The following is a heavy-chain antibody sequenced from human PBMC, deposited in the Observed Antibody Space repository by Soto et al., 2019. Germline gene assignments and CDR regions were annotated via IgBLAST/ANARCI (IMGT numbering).Heavy chain of an antibody. CDR2: IYWDDDK. V-gene: IGHV2-5*02. Sequence: QITLKESGPTLVKPTQTLTLTCTFSGFSLSADGVGVGWIRQPPGKALVWLALIYWDDDKRYRPSLKSRLTITKDTSKNQVVLTMTNMDPVHTATYCCAHAYGGTSWPNEAFDAWGQGTVVTVSS. J-gene: IGHJ3*01. D-gene: IGHD2-2*01. CDR1: GFSLSADGVG. CDR3: AHAYGGTSWPNEAFDA.